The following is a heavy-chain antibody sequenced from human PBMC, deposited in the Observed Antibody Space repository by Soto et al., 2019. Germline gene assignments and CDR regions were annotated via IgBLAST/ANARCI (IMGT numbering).Heavy chain of an antibody. D-gene: IGHD5-18*01. Sequence: GGSLRLSCAVSGFNFSSYGMHWVRQAPGKGLEWVAVIWYDGSNKYYGDSVKGRFTISRDNSKNTLYLQMNSLRAEDTAVYYCASGIPGYTYGSLMDVWGQGTTVTVSS. V-gene: IGHV3-33*01. CDR1: GFNFSSYG. CDR3: ASGIPGYTYGSLMDV. CDR2: IWYDGSNK. J-gene: IGHJ6*02.